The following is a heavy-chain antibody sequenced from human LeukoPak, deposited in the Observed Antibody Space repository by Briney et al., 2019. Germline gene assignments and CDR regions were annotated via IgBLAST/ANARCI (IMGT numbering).Heavy chain of an antibody. Sequence: ASVKVSCKASAYTFKNYYMHWVRQAPGQGLEWMGRISLSAGSISYAQKFRGSLTISRDTSTSTVYMELSSLRSEDTAVYYCAKDAGDKSNYYGLDVWGQGTTVTVS. J-gene: IGHJ6*02. D-gene: IGHD1-26*01. V-gene: IGHV1-46*02. CDR3: AKDAGDKSNYYGLDV. CDR2: ISLSAGSI. CDR1: AYTFKNYY.